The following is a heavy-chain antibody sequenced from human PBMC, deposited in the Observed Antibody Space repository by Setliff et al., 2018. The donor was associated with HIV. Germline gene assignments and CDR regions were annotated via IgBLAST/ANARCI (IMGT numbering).Heavy chain of an antibody. J-gene: IGHJ6*03. CDR1: GDFSHYA. D-gene: IGHD3-9*01. CDR2: ITPNSGGT. CDR3: ARDVSGFDLFSSYMDV. V-gene: IGHV1-2*02. Sequence: ASVKVSCKASGDFSHYATNWVRQAPGQGLEWMGAITPNSGGTDYARKFQGRVTMSRDTSINTGFMELNSLRSDDTAVYYCARDVSGFDLFSSYMDVWGKGTTVTVS.